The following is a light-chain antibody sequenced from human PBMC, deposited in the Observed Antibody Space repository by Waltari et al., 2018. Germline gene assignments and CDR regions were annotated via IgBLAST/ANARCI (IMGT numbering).Light chain of an antibody. CDR1: SSDAGGYTY. J-gene: IGLJ1*01. V-gene: IGLV2-14*01. CDR3: SSYTSGSPYV. CDR2: AVS. Sequence: QSALTQPASVSGSPGQSITISGTGTSSDAGGYTYVSSYHQPPGNAPTLMIYAVSNRPSGVANRFSGSKSVNPASLTISGLQAEDEADYYCSSYTSGSPYVFGTGTKVTVL.